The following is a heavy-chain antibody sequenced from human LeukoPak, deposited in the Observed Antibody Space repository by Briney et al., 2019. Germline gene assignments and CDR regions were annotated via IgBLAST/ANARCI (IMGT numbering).Heavy chain of an antibody. V-gene: IGHV3-23*01. D-gene: IGHD2-21*01. J-gene: IGHJ5*02. CDR3: ANIGYCGVIISFLDP. CDR1: GFAFSSYA. CDR2: ISGSGPYT. Sequence: ERGWARRLSCAAAGFAFSSYALSWVRQAQGKGLEWVSAISGSGPYTFYTDSVKGRFTISRDSSKNTLYLQMNSLRAEDTALYSGANIGYCGVIISFLDPWGKGT.